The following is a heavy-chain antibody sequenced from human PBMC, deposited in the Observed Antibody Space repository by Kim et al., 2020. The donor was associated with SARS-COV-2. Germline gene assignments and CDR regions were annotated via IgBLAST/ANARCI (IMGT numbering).Heavy chain of an antibody. CDR1: GFTFSSYA. D-gene: IGHD3-10*01. CDR2: ISGSGGST. V-gene: IGHV3-23*01. J-gene: IGHJ2*01. CDR3: AKAGGGPHYYYGSGSWRFDL. Sequence: GGSLRLSCAASGFTFSSYAMSWVRQAPGKGLEWVSAISGSGGSTYYADSVKGRFTISRDNSKNTLYLQMNSLRAEDTAVYYCAKAGGGPHYYYGSGSWRFDLWGRGTLVTVSS.